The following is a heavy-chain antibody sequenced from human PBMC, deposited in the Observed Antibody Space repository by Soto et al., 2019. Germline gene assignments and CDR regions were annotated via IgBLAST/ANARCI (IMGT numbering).Heavy chain of an antibody. V-gene: IGHV4-59*08. Sequence: QVQLQESGPGLVKPSETLSLTCTVSGGSISSYYWSWIRQPPGKGLEWIGYIYYSGSTNYNPSLKRLSTISVATSKNQFSLKLHSMTAADTAVYYCARHNYGSGSTYFDYWGQGTLVTVSS. CDR1: GGSISSYY. J-gene: IGHJ4*02. CDR3: ARHNYGSGSTYFDY. D-gene: IGHD3-10*01. CDR2: IYYSGST.